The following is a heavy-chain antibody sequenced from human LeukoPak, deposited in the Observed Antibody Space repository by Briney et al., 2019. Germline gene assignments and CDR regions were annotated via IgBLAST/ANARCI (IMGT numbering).Heavy chain of an antibody. CDR2: INPSGGST. J-gene: IGHJ3*02. CDR3: ARNWNGSDAFDI. CDR1: GYTFTTYY. Sequence: ASVKVSCKASGYTFTTYYLHWVRQAPGQGLEWMGIINPSGGSTSYAQKFQGRVTMTRDTSTSTVYMELSSLRSEDTAVYYCARNWNGSDAFDIWGQGTMVTVSS. V-gene: IGHV1-46*01. D-gene: IGHD1-1*01.